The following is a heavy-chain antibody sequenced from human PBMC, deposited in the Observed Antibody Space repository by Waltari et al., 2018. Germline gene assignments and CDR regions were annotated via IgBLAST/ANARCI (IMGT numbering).Heavy chain of an antibody. CDR2: IRKDGTEE. CDR1: GLTSRDRW. D-gene: IGHD2-21*02. Sequence: EEQLVDSGGGWVQPGGSLGLPCVTCGLTSRDRWMAWVRQAPGKELEWVAKIRKDGTEEMYVDSVKGRFTISKDNTKNSLFLQMNSLRAEDTAVYYCARDHWYSLDLWGQGTLVTVSS. V-gene: IGHV3-7*01. J-gene: IGHJ4*02. CDR3: ARDHWYSLDL.